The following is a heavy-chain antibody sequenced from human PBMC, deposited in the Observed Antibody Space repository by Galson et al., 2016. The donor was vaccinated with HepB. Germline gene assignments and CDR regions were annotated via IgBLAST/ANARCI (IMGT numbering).Heavy chain of an antibody. D-gene: IGHD2-8*01. J-gene: IGHJ4*02. CDR2: ITPDGSGQ. CDR1: GFTFNSHY. V-gene: IGHV3-7*01. Sequence: SLRLSCAASGFTFNSHYMTWVRQAPGKGLEWVAKITPDGSGQDYVDSVKGRFTISRANAKDSLFLQMNSLTVGDTAVYYCVKEEWWRADYWGQGTLVTVSA. CDR3: VKEEWWRADY.